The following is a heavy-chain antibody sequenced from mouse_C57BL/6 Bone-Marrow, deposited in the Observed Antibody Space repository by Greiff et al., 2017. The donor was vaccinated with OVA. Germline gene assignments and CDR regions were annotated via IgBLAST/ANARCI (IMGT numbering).Heavy chain of an antibody. V-gene: IGHV1-75*01. CDR1: GYTFTDYY. J-gene: IGHJ1*03. Sequence: VPLQQSRPELVKPGASVKISCKASGYTFTDYYINWVKQRPGQGLEWIGWIFPGSGSTYYNEKFKGKVTLTVDNSSSTAYMLLSSLTSEDSAVYFCARWGLRWYFDVWGTGPTVTVSS. CDR2: IFPGSGST. CDR3: ARWGLRWYFDV. D-gene: IGHD2-13*01.